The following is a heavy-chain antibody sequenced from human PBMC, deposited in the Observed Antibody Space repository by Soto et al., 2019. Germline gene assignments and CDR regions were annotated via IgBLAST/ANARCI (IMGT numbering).Heavy chain of an antibody. CDR2: ISSSSSYI. CDR3: AGDRGSSSSQGY. CDR1: GFTFSSYS. D-gene: IGHD6-6*01. Sequence: GGSLRLSCAASGFTFSSYSMNWVRQAPGKGLEWVSSISSSSSYIYYADSVKGRFTISRDNAKNSLYLQMNSLRAEDTAVYYCAGDRGSSSSQGYWGQGTLVTVSS. V-gene: IGHV3-21*01. J-gene: IGHJ4*02.